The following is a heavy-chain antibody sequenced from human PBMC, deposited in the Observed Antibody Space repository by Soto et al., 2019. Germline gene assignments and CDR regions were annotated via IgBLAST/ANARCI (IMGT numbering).Heavy chain of an antibody. CDR2: IYYSGST. J-gene: IGHJ4*02. CDR1: GGSISSYY. V-gene: IGHV4-59*01. CDR3: ARQYWAAGHFDY. D-gene: IGHD6-13*01. Sequence: SETLSLTCTVSGGSISSYYWSWIRQPPGKGLEWIGYIYYSGSTNYNPSLKSRVTISVDTSKNQFSLKLSSVTTADTAVYYCARQYWAAGHFDYWGQGTLVTVSS.